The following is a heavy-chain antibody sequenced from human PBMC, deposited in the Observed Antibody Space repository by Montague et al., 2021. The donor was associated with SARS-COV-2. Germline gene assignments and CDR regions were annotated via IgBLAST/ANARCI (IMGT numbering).Heavy chain of an antibody. Sequence: SETLSLTCTVSGGSISSYYWSWIRQPPGKGLEWIGYIYYSGCTNYNPSLKSRVTISVDTSKNQFSLKLSSVTAADTAVYYCARKKFGDFWSGYYNGYFDYWGQGTLVTVSS. J-gene: IGHJ4*02. CDR2: IYYSGCT. CDR3: ARKKFGDFWSGYYNGYFDY. D-gene: IGHD3-3*01. V-gene: IGHV4-59*01. CDR1: GGSISSYY.